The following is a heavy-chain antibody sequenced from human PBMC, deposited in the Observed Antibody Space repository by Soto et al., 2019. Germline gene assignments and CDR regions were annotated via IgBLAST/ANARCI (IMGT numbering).Heavy chain of an antibody. D-gene: IGHD3-22*01. Sequence: SGPTLVNPTQTLTLTCTFSGFSLSTSGVGVGWIRQPPGKALEWLALIYWDDDKRYSPSLKSSLTITKDTSKNQVVLTMTNMDPVDTATYYCAHSLIGYYYDSSGSNWFDPWGQGTLVTVSS. J-gene: IGHJ5*02. V-gene: IGHV2-5*02. CDR2: IYWDDDK. CDR3: AHSLIGYYYDSSGSNWFDP. CDR1: GFSLSTSGVG.